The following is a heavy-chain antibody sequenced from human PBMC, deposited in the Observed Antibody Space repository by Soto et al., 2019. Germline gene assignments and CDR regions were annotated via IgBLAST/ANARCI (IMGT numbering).Heavy chain of an antibody. CDR3: ARSDCYGVCRGKWLDP. CDR1: GGSISSDDW. D-gene: IGHD2-21*02. V-gene: IGHV4-4*02. Sequence: QVQLQESGPGLEKPSGTLSLTCAVSGGSISSDDWWTWVRQTPGKGLVRIGEIYHSGTTNYNPSLMSRVTIAVDKAKSQFSLRLDSVTAADTAVYYCARSDCYGVCRGKWLDPWGQGILVAVSS. CDR2: IYHSGTT. J-gene: IGHJ5*02.